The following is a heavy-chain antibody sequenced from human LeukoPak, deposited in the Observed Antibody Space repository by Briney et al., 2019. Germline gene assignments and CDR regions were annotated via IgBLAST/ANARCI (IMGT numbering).Heavy chain of an antibody. Sequence: SETLSLTCSVYGVSFCGYYWRWMRHPPGEGLEGIGEINHNGTTNYNPSLKSRVTISVDTSKNQFSMKLSSVTAADTAVYYCARAYSSGWFRGLDYWGQGTLVTVSS. CDR2: INHNGTT. V-gene: IGHV4-34*01. CDR3: ARAYSSGWFRGLDY. CDR1: GVSFCGYY. D-gene: IGHD6-19*01. J-gene: IGHJ4*02.